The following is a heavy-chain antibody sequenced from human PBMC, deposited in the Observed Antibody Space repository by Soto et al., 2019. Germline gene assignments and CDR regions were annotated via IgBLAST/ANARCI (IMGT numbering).Heavy chain of an antibody. CDR1: GGSISSSSYY. D-gene: IGHD3-10*01. Sequence: SETLSLTCTVSGGSISSSSYYWGWTRQPPGKGLEWIGSIYYSGSTYYNPSLKSPVTISVDTSKNQFSLKLSSVTAADTAVYYCARQSITMVRGPQGFGWFDPWGQGTLVTVSS. CDR2: IYYSGST. J-gene: IGHJ5*02. V-gene: IGHV4-39*01. CDR3: ARQSITMVRGPQGFGWFDP.